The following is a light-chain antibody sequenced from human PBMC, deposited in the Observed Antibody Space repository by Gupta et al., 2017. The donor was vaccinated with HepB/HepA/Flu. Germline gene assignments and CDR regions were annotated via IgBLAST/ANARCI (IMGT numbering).Light chain of an antibody. CDR1: QSVSSN. Sequence: EIVMTQSPATLSVSPGERATLSCRASQSVSSNLDCFQQKPGQAPRLLIYGASTRATGIPARFSGSGSGTEFTLTISSLQSEDFAVYYCQQDNNWPLTFGQGTKVEIK. V-gene: IGKV3-15*01. CDR2: GAS. CDR3: QQDNNWPLT. J-gene: IGKJ1*01.